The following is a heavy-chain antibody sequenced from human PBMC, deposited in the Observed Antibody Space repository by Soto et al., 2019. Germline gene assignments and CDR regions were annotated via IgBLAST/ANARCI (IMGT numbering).Heavy chain of an antibody. CDR2: ISYDGSNK. D-gene: IGHD3-22*01. Sequence: GGSLRLSCAASGFTFSSYAMHWVRQAPGKGLEWVAVISYDGSNKYYADSVKGRFTISRDNSKNTLYLQMNSLRAEDTAVYYCATTYYDSSGYYSHFDYWGQGTLVTSPQ. J-gene: IGHJ4*02. CDR1: GFTFSSYA. CDR3: ATTYYDSSGYYSHFDY. V-gene: IGHV3-30-3*01.